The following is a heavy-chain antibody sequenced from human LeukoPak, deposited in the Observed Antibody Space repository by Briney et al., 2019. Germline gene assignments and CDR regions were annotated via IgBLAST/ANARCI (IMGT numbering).Heavy chain of an antibody. CDR3: ARTTEGYCRGTTCYYYYYFRNV. Sequence: PSETLSLTCTVSGYSISSGDYYWIWIGPPAGRGLEGIGRISSSGCNHYHPSLKSRVTISVDTSKNEFSLKLSSVTAADTAVYYCARTTEGYCRGTTCYYYYYFRNVWGKGTTVTVSS. D-gene: IGHD2-2*01. CDR2: ISSSGCN. J-gene: IGHJ6*03. V-gene: IGHV4-61*02. CDR1: GYSISSGDYY.